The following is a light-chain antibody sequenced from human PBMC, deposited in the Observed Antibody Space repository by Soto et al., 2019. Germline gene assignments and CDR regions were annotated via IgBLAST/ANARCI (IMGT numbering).Light chain of an antibody. J-gene: IGKJ4*01. V-gene: IGKV3-11*01. CDR3: QQRSNWLT. CDR1: QSVSSY. CDR2: DAS. Sequence: EIVLTQSPATLSLSPGERATLSCRASQSVSSYLAWYQLKPGQAPRLLIYDASNRATGIPARFSGSGSGTDFTLPISSLEPEDFAVYYCQQRSNWLTYGGGTKVEIK.